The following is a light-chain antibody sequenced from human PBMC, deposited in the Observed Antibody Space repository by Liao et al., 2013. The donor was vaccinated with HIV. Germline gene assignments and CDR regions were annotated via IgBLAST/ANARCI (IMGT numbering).Light chain of an antibody. CDR1: ALPKQY. J-gene: IGLJ1*01. Sequence: SYELTQPPSVSVSPGQTARITCSGDALPKQYAFWYQQKPGQAPGLVINKDSERPSGIPERFSGSSSGTTVTLTISGVHAEDEADYYCQAWDSSTGGYVFGTGTKVTVL. CDR2: KDS. CDR3: QAWDSSTGGYV. V-gene: IGLV3-25*03.